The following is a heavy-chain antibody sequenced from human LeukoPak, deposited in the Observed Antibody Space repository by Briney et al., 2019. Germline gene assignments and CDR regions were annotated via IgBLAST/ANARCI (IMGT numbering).Heavy chain of an antibody. CDR2: MKPNSGNT. CDR1: GSSYTSYD. D-gene: IGHD2-15*01. V-gene: IGHV1-8*01. CDR3: GRGRKRNCSGGSCYRFDP. Sequence: ASVTVSCTASGSSYTSYDINWVRQATGHGLEWMEWMKPNSGNTGYAQKLQGRVTMTRNTSISTAYMELSSLGSEDTAVYYCGRGRKRNCSGGSCYRFDPWGQGTLVTVSS. J-gene: IGHJ5*02.